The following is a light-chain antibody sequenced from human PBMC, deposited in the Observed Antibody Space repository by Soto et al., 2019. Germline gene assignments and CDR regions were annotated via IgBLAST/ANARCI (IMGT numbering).Light chain of an antibody. CDR1: QSVSSSY. CDR2: GAF. J-gene: IGKJ2*01. Sequence: EIVLTQSPGTLSLSPGERATLSCRASQSVSSSYLAWYQQKPGQAPRLLIYGAFSRATGIPDRFSGSGSGTDFTLTSSRLEPEDVAVYYCQQYGSSPPYTFGQGTKLEIK. CDR3: QQYGSSPPYT. V-gene: IGKV3-20*01.